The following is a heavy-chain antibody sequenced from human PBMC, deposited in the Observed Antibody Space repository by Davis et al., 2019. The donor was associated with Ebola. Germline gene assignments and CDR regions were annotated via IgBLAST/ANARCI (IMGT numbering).Heavy chain of an antibody. J-gene: IGHJ5*01. Sequence: SETLSLTCAVYGGSFSGYYWSWIRQPPGKGLEWIGSIYYSGNTYYNPSLKSRVTISVDTSKNQFSLKVNSVTASDTAEYYCARHVVGKVAGGSIDSWGRGILVTVSS. D-gene: IGHD5-12*01. CDR2: IYYSGNT. CDR3: ARHVVGKVAGGSIDS. V-gene: IGHV4-34*01. CDR1: GGSFSGYY.